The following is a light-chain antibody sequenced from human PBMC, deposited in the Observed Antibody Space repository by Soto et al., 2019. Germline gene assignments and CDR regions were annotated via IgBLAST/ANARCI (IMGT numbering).Light chain of an antibody. V-gene: IGLV1-47*01. CDR1: SSNIGSNY. CDR2: RNN. CDR3: ATLGDSLSNYV. J-gene: IGLJ1*01. Sequence: QSALTQPPSASGTPGQRVTISCSGSSSNIGSNYVYWYQHLTGTAPKLLIYRNNQRPSGVPDRFSGSKSGTSASLAISGLPFEEGADYYFATLGDSLSNYVFGTGTKVTVL.